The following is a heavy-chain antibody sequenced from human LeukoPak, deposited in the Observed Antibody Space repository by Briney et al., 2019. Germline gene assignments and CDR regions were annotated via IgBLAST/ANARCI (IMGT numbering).Heavy chain of an antibody. D-gene: IGHD6-13*01. CDR1: GFTFSSYG. V-gene: IGHV3-30*02. CDR3: AKDGGYSSSPNWFDP. CDR2: IRYDGSNK. J-gene: IGHJ5*02. Sequence: GGSLRLSCAASGFTFSSYGMHWVRQAPGKGLEWVAFIRYDGSNKYHADSVKGRFTISRDNSKNTLYLQMNSLRAEDTAVYYCAKDGGYSSSPNWFDPWGQGTLVTVSS.